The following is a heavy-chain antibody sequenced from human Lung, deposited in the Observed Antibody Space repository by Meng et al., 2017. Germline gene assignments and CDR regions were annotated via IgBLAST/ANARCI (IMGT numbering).Heavy chain of an antibody. Sequence: VQLVHVGAEVKKPGASVKVSCKPSGYNFPDYYIHWVRRAPGQGLEWMGRINPKSGDTHYAQKFQARVTMTGDTSISTAYMELSGLRSDDTAMYYCARDEDISAAGKLFGDYWGQGTLVTVSS. V-gene: IGHV1-2*06. CDR2: INPKSGDT. CDR1: GYNFPDYY. D-gene: IGHD6-25*01. J-gene: IGHJ4*02. CDR3: ARDEDISAAGKLFGDY.